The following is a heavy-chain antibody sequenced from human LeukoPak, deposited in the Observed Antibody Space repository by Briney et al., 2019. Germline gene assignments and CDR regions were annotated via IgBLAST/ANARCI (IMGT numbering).Heavy chain of an antibody. CDR1: GFTFSSYG. CDR2: ISGGGGDT. Sequence: SGGSLRLSCAASGFTFSSYGMSWVRQAPGKGLEWVSAISGGGGDTYHADSVKGRFTISRDNSKNTLYLQMNSLRAEDTAVYYCAKESIAAAPFDYWGQGTLVTVSS. J-gene: IGHJ4*02. D-gene: IGHD6-13*01. CDR3: AKESIAAAPFDY. V-gene: IGHV3-23*01.